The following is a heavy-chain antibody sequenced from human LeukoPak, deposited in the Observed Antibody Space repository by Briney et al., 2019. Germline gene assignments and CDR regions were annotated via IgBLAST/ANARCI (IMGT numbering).Heavy chain of an antibody. V-gene: IGHV3-23*01. CDR2: ISGSGGST. D-gene: IGHD3-22*01. Sequence: GGSLRLSCAASGFTFSSYAMSWVRQAPGKGLEWVSAISGSGGSTYYADSVKGRFTISRDNSKNTLYLQMNSLRAEDTAVYYRAKAPYYDSSGYYSDYWGQGTLVTVSS. CDR1: GFTFSSYA. CDR3: AKAPYYDSSGYYSDY. J-gene: IGHJ4*02.